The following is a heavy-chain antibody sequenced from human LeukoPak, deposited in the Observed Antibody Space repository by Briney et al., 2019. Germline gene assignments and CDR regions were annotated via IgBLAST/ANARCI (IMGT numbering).Heavy chain of an antibody. CDR1: GGSISSSNW. Sequence: SGTLSLTCAVSGGSISSSNWWSWVRQPPGKGLEWIGEIYHSGSTNYNPSLKSRVTISVDKSKNQFSLKLSSVTAADTAVYYCAALYYYDSSGYPRLDYWGQGTLVTVSS. CDR2: IYHSGST. D-gene: IGHD3-22*01. V-gene: IGHV4-4*02. J-gene: IGHJ4*02. CDR3: AALYYYDSSGYPRLDY.